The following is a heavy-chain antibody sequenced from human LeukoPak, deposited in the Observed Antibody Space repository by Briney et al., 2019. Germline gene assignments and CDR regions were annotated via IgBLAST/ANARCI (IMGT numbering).Heavy chain of an antibody. Sequence: GGSLRLSCAASGFTFSSYAMNWVRQAPGKGLEWVSAISGSGGSTYYADSVKGRFTISRDNSKNTLYLQMNSLRAEDTAVYYCAKDRGSGVLYYYGMDVWGQGTTVTVSS. J-gene: IGHJ6*02. CDR1: GFTFSSYA. V-gene: IGHV3-23*01. D-gene: IGHD6-19*01. CDR2: ISGSGGST. CDR3: AKDRGSGVLYYYGMDV.